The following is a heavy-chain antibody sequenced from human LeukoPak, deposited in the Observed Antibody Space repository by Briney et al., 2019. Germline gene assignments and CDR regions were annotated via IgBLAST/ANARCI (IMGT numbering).Heavy chain of an antibody. D-gene: IGHD3-22*01. J-gene: IGHJ4*02. CDR3: ARDGYDNSGTSLGFDF. V-gene: IGHV3-30*04. Sequence: PGGSLRLSCAASGFTFSSYAMNWVRQAPGKGLEWVAGISHDGSNKYYPDSVKGRFTVSRDNSKNTLFLQMNSLRAEDTAVYYCARDGYDNSGTSLGFDFWGQGTLVTVSS. CDR1: GFTFSSYA. CDR2: ISHDGSNK.